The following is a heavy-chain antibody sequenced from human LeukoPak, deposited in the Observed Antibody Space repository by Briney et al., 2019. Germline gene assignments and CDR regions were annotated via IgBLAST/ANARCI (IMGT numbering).Heavy chain of an antibody. V-gene: IGHV4-39*07. Sequence: KASETLSLTCTVSGGSISSSSYYWGWIRQPPGKGLEWIGSIYYSGSTYYNPSLKSRVTISVDTSKNQFSLKLSSVTAADTAVYYCARDRRGEEFCGGDCPDAFDIWGQGTMVTVSS. CDR1: GGSISSSSYY. D-gene: IGHD2-21*02. CDR2: IYYSGST. CDR3: ARDRRGEEFCGGDCPDAFDI. J-gene: IGHJ3*02.